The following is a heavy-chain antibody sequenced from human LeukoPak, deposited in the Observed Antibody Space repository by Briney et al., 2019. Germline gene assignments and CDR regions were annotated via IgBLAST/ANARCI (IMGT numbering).Heavy chain of an antibody. J-gene: IGHJ5*02. V-gene: IGHV4-38-2*02. CDR1: GYSISSGYY. CDR3: ARDGDPYDFWSGYPTYNWFDP. CDR2: IYHSGST. D-gene: IGHD3-3*01. Sequence: SETLSLTCTVSGYSISSGYYWGWIRQPPGRGLEWIGSIYHSGSTYYNPPLKSRVTISVDTSKNQFSLKLSSMIAADTAVYYCARDGDPYDFWSGYPTYNWFDPWGQGTLVTVSS.